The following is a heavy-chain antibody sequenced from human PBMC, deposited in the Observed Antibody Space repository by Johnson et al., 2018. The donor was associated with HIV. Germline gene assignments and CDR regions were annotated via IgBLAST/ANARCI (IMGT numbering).Heavy chain of an antibody. J-gene: IGHJ3*02. CDR3: ARDRGYWDAFDI. CDR1: GFTFSDHY. CDR2: SRNKANTYTT. V-gene: IGHV3-72*01. D-gene: IGHD3-22*01. Sequence: VQLVESGGGLVQPGGSLRLSCEASGFTFSDHYMDWVRQAPGKGLEWVGRSRNKANTYTTEYAVSVKGRFTISRYDSKNSLYLQMNSLRAEDTAVYYCARDRGYWDAFDIWGQGTMVTVSS.